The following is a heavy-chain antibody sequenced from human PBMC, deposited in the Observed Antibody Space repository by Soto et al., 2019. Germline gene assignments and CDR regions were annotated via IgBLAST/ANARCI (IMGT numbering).Heavy chain of an antibody. J-gene: IGHJ6*03. V-gene: IGHV1-8*01. Sequence: ASVKVSCKASGYTFTSYDINWVRQATGQGLEWMGWMNPNSGNTGYAQKFQGRVTMTRNTSISTAYMELSSLRSEDTAVYYCARYIAAAGNYYYYYMAVWGKGTTVTVS. CDR3: ARYIAAAGNYYYYYMAV. D-gene: IGHD6-13*01. CDR1: GYTFTSYD. CDR2: MNPNSGNT.